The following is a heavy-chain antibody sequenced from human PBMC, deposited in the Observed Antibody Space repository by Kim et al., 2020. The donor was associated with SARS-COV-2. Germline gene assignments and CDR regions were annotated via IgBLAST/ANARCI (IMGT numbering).Heavy chain of an antibody. Sequence: GESLKISCQGSGYSFNSYWIGWVRQMPGKGLEWMGVIYPRDYDTRYSPSFQGQVTISADKSISTIYLQWSSLKASDSAMYYCARREQGGWFDPWDQGTQVIVSS. CDR1: GYSFNSYW. J-gene: IGHJ5*02. CDR2: IYPRDYDT. D-gene: IGHD3-16*01. CDR3: ARREQGGWFDP. V-gene: IGHV5-51*01.